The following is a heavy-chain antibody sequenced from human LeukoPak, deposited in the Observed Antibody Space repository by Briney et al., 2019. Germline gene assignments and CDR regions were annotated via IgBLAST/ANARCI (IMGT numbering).Heavy chain of an antibody. Sequence: ASVKVSCKXSGGTFSSYAISWVRQAPGQGLEWMGGIIPIVGTANYSQKFQGRVTITAAESTSTAYIELSSLRSEDTAVYYCASYNWNDEGGTYYFDYWGQGTLVTVSS. J-gene: IGHJ4*02. CDR1: GGTFSSYA. CDR3: ASYNWNDEGGTYYFDY. CDR2: IIPIVGTA. V-gene: IGHV1-69*13. D-gene: IGHD1-1*01.